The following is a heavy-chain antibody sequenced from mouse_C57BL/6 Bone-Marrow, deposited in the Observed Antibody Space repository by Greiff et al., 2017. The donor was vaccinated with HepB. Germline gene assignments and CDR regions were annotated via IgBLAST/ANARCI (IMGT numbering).Heavy chain of an antibody. D-gene: IGHD2-5*01. J-gene: IGHJ4*01. CDR3: TKDSNYSDYHAMDY. Sequence: VQLQQSGAELVRPGASVKLSCTASGFNIKDDYMHWVKQRPEQGLEWIGWIDPENGDTEYASKFQGKANITADTSSNTAYLQVSSLTSEDTAVYYCTKDSNYSDYHAMDYWGQGTSVTVSS. CDR2: IDPENGDT. V-gene: IGHV14-4*01. CDR1: GFNIKDDY.